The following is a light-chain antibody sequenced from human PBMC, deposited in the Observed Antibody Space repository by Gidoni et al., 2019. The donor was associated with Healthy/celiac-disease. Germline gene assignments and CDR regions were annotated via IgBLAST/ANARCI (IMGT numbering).Light chain of an antibody. J-gene: IGKJ4*01. Sequence: EIGLTQSRGTLSLSPVERATLSCRASQSVSSSYLAWYQQKPGQAPRLLIYGASSRATGIPDRFSGSGSGTDFTLTISRLEPEDFAVYYCQQYGSSPLLIFGGGTQVEIK. CDR1: QSVSSSY. CDR3: QQYGSSPLLI. CDR2: GAS. V-gene: IGKV3-20*01.